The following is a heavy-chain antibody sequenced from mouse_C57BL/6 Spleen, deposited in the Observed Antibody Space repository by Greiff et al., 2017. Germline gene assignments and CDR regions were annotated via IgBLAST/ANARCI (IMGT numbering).Heavy chain of an antibody. D-gene: IGHD1-1*01. Sequence: QVQLKQSGAELARPGASVKLSCTASGYTFTSYGISWVKQRTGQGLEWIGEIYPRSGNTYYNEKFKGKATLTADKSSSTAYMELRSLTSEDSAVYFCARHGSSQYYFDYWGQGTTLTVSS. CDR2: IYPRSGNT. CDR3: ARHGSSQYYFDY. CDR1: GYTFTSYG. V-gene: IGHV1-81*01. J-gene: IGHJ2*01.